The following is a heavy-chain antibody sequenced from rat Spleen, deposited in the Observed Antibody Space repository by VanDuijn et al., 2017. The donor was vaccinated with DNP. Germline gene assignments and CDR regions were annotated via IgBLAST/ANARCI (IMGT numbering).Heavy chain of an antibody. CDR2: ISYEGSST. J-gene: IGHJ1*01. D-gene: IGHD1-1*01. CDR1: GFTFSNYG. V-gene: IGHV5-22*01. CDR3: ATNYYRGDLYWFFDF. Sequence: EVQLVESGGGLVQPGRSLKLSCAASGFTFSNYGMAWVRQAPKKGLEWVASISYEGSSTYFGDSVKGRFTISRDNAESTLYLQMDSLRSEDTATYYCATNYYRGDLYWFFDFWGPGTMVTVSS.